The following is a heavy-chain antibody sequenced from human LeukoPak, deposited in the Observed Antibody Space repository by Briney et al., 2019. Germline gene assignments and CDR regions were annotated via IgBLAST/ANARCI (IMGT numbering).Heavy chain of an antibody. V-gene: IGHV1-69*04. Sequence: GASVKVSCKASGGTFSSYAISWVRQAPGQGLEWMGRIIPILGIANYAQKFQGRVTITADKSTSTAYMELNSLRAEDTAVYYCATNNIFDSWGQGTLVTVSS. CDR3: ATNNIFDS. CDR2: IIPILGIA. J-gene: IGHJ4*02. D-gene: IGHD1/OR15-1a*01. CDR1: GGTFSSYA.